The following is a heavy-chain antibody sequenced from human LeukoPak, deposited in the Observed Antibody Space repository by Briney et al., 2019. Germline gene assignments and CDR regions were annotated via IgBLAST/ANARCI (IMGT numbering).Heavy chain of an antibody. Sequence: GESLKISCQTSGYSFTNYWIGWVRQMPGKGLEWMAIIYPGDSDIRYSPSFQGHVTISADKSISTAYLQWSSLKASDTAMYYCARGLLYDSSGYYLPWGQGTLVTVSS. CDR2: IYPGDSDI. D-gene: IGHD3-22*01. CDR3: ARGLLYDSSGYYLP. J-gene: IGHJ5*02. V-gene: IGHV5-51*01. CDR1: GYSFTNYW.